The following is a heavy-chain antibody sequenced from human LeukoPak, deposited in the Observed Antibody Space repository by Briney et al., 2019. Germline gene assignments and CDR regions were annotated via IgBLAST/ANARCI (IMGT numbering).Heavy chain of an antibody. CDR2: IYYSGST. Sequence: SETLSLTCAVSGGSISSYYWSWIRQPPGKGLEWIGYIYYSGSTNYNPTLKSRVTISVDTSKNQFSLKLSSVTAADTAVYYCARGGYSGSYFSPWGQGTLVTVSS. V-gene: IGHV4-59*01. CDR1: GGSISSYY. CDR3: ARGGYSGSYFSP. D-gene: IGHD1-26*01. J-gene: IGHJ5*02.